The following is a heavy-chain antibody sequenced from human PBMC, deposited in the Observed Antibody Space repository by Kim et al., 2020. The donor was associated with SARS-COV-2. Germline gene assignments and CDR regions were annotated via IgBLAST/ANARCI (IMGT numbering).Heavy chain of an antibody. V-gene: IGHV3-7*01. CDR1: GLTFDSHW. D-gene: IGHD2-15*01. CDR2: IKQDGSEK. CDR3: ARGRVGCAY. J-gene: IGHJ4*02. Sequence: GGSLRLSCTASGLTFDSHWMSWVRQAPGKGLEWVASIKQDGSEKQYVDSVKGRFTIFRDNAKKSLFMEMNSLRVGDTAMYYCARGRVGCAYWGQGTLVTVSS.